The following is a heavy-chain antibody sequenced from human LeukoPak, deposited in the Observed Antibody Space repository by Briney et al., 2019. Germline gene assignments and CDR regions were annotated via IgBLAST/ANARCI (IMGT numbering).Heavy chain of an antibody. D-gene: IGHD3-22*01. CDR1: GGTFSSYA. CDR2: IIPIFGTA. J-gene: IGHJ4*02. V-gene: IGHV1-69*06. Sequence: SVKVSCKASGGTFSSYAISWVRQAPGQGLEWMGGIIPIFGTANYAQKFQGRVTITADKSTSTAYMELSSLRSEDTAVYYCARDHYYDSSGSPTMPARRFDYWGQGTLVTVSS. CDR3: ARDHYYDSSGSPTMPARRFDY.